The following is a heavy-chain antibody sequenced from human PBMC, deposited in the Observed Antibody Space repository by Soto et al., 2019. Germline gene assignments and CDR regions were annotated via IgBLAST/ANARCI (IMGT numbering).Heavy chain of an antibody. V-gene: IGHV4-4*07. CDR1: GGAINRYY. CDR3: ARGQRFSDWFDP. D-gene: IGHD3-3*01. CDR2: SYSSGNT. Sequence: QVHLPESGPGLVKPSETLSLTCTVSGGAINRYYWTWIRQPAGKGLKWIGRSYSSGNTKYNPSLQRRVTMSLDTSKNQSSLTRTSVTAADTAVYYCARGQRFSDWFDPWGQGPLVTVSS. J-gene: IGHJ5*02.